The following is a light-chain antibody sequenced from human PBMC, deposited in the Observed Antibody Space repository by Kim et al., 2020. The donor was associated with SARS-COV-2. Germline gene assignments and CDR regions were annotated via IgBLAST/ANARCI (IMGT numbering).Light chain of an antibody. CDR2: TTN. CDR1: TGAVTTGYY. J-gene: IGLJ3*02. Sequence: QAVVTQEPSLTVSPGGTVTLTCASSTGAVTTGYYPTWFQQKPGQAPRALIFTTNNKHSWTPARFSGSLLGGKAALTLSGVQPEDEAEYYCLLMYGDAWVFGGGTQLTVL. V-gene: IGLV7-43*01. CDR3: LLMYGDAWV.